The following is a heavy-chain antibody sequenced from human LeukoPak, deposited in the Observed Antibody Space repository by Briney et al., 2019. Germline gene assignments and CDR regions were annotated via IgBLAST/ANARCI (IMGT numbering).Heavy chain of an antibody. J-gene: IGHJ3*02. D-gene: IGHD1-1*01. CDR1: GFTFSSYS. CDR3: ASDTGAQASFDI. CDR2: ISSSSTT. Sequence: PGGSLRLSCAAAGFTFSSYSMNWVRQAPGKGLEWVSYISSSSTTYYADSVKGRFTISRDNSKNTLYLQMNRLRAEDTAVYYCASDTGAQASFDIWGQGTMVTVSS. V-gene: IGHV3-48*01.